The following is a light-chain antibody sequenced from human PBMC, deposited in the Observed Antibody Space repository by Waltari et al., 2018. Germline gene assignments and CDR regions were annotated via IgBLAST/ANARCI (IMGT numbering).Light chain of an antibody. CDR3: QQYGDSPYT. V-gene: IGKV3-20*01. CDR2: GVS. Sequence: DIVLTQSPGTLSLSPGERATLSCRASQSITSIYLAWYQQKPGQAPRLLIYGVSSRATGIPDRFSGSGSGTDFTLSISRLEPEDFAMYYCQQYGDSPYTFGQGTKLEI. CDR1: QSITSIY. J-gene: IGKJ2*01.